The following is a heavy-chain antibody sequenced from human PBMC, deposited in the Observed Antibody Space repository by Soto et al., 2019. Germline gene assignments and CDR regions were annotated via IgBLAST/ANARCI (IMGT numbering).Heavy chain of an antibody. J-gene: IGHJ6*03. CDR1: GFTFSSYS. CDR3: ARVLLPEGVDYYYYMDV. Sequence: GGSLRLSCAASGFTFSSYSMNWVRQAPGKGLEWVSSISSSSSYIYYADSVKGRFTISRDNAKNSLYLQMNSLRAEDTAVYYCARVLLPEGVDYYYYMDVWGKGTTVTVSS. D-gene: IGHD3-10*01. V-gene: IGHV3-21*01. CDR2: ISSSSSYI.